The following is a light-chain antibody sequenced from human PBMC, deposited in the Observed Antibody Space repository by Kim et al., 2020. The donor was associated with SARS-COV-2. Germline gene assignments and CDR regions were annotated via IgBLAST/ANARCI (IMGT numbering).Light chain of an antibody. V-gene: IGKV3-20*01. CDR1: QSVSSSY. Sequence: SPGERATLSCRASQSVSSSYLAWYQHKPGQAPRLLIYVASSRATGIPDRFSGSGSGTDFTLTISRLEPEDFAVYYCQQYGSSPLTFGGGTKVDIK. J-gene: IGKJ4*01. CDR3: QQYGSSPLT. CDR2: VAS.